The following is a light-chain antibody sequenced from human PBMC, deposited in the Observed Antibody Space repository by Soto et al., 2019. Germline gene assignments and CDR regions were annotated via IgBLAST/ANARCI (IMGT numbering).Light chain of an antibody. CDR3: SSYISTNTLPYV. V-gene: IGLV2-14*01. Sequence: QSALTQPASMSGSPGQSITISCTGTSSDVGGYNYVSWYQHHPGKVPKLIIYQISNRPSGVSNRFSGSKSGNTASLTISGLQAEDEADYYCSSYISTNTLPYVFGTGTQLTVL. CDR2: QIS. CDR1: SSDVGGYNY. J-gene: IGLJ1*01.